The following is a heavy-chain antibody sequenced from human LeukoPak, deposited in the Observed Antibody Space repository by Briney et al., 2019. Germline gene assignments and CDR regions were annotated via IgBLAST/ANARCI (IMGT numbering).Heavy chain of an antibody. CDR2: ISSSSSTI. J-gene: IGHJ6*02. CDR1: GFTFSSYS. V-gene: IGHV3-48*04. Sequence: AGGSLRLSCAASGFTFSSYSMNWVRQAPGKGLEWVSYISSSSSTIYYADSVKGRFTISRDNAKNSLYLQMNSLRAEDTAVYYCARAYYDSSGSGYYYGMDVWGQGTTVTVSS. CDR3: ARAYYDSSGSGYYYGMDV. D-gene: IGHD3-22*01.